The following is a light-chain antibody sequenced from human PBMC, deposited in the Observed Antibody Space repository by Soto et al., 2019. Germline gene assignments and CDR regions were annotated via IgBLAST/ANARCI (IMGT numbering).Light chain of an antibody. CDR1: QSLLHSNGYNY. CDR2: LGS. J-gene: IGKJ1*01. V-gene: IGKV2-28*01. Sequence: IVMTQSPLSLPVTPGEPASISCRSSQSLLHSNGYNYLDWYLQKPEQSPQLLIYLGSNRASGVTNRFSGSGSGTDFTLKISRVEAEDVGVYYCMQTLQTRTFGQGTKVEIK. CDR3: MQTLQTRT.